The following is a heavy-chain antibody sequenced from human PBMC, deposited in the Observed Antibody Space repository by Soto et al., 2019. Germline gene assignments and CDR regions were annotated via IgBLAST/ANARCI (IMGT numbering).Heavy chain of an antibody. CDR1: GFTFSSYA. CDR2: ISGSGGST. V-gene: IGHV3-23*01. J-gene: IGHJ6*04. D-gene: IGHD3-3*01. CDR3: AKRGHYDFWSGYYQPYYYYGMDV. Sequence: GGSLRLSCVASGFTFSSYAMRWVRQSPGKGLEWVSAISGSGGSTYYADSVKGRFTISRANSKNTLYLQMNSLRAEDTAVYYCAKRGHYDFWSGYYQPYYYYGMDVWGKGTTVTVSS.